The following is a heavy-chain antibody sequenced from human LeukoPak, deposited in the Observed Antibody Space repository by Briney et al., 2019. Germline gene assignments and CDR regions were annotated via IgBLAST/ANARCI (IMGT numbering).Heavy chain of an antibody. CDR2: IYYSGST. CDR3: ARSAYYYDSSGYYLAEYFQH. J-gene: IGHJ1*01. CDR1: GGSISSYY. D-gene: IGHD3-22*01. V-gene: IGHV4-59*08. Sequence: PSETLSLTCTVSGGSISSYYWSWIRQPPGKGLEWIGYIYYSGSTNYNPSLKSRVTISVDTSKNQFSLKLSSVTAADTAVYYCARSAYYYDSSGYYLAEYFQHWGQGTL.